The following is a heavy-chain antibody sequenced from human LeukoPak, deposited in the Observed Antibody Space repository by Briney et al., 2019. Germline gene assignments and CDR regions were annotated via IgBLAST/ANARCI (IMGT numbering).Heavy chain of an antibody. CDR3: ARMIAVAGPYYFDY. CDR2: ISSSSSYT. D-gene: IGHD6-19*01. Sequence: PGGSLRFSCAASGFTFSDYSMTWVRQAPGKGLEWFSSISSSSSYTYYADSVKGRFTISRDNAKNSLYLQMNSLRAEDTAVYYCARMIAVAGPYYFDYWGQGTLVTVSS. CDR1: GFTFSDYS. J-gene: IGHJ4*02. V-gene: IGHV3-21*01.